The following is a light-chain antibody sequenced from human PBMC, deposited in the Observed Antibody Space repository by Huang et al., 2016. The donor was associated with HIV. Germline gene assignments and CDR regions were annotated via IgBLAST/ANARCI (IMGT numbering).Light chain of an antibody. V-gene: IGKV4-1*01. CDR3: QQYYSSPFT. CDR1: QTILHDSDSRNY. CDR2: WAT. J-gene: IGKJ3*01. Sequence: DIVMTQSPDSLAVSLGERATINCKSSQTILHDSDSRNYLAWYQQKPGQPPKLLSHWATIRKSGVPDRFIGSGSGTDFTLTISSLQAEDVAVYYCQQYYSSPFTFGPGTNVDI.